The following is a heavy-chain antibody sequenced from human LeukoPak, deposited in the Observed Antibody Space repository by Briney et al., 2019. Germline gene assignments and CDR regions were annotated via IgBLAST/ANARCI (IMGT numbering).Heavy chain of an antibody. J-gene: IGHJ4*02. CDR2: INPNSGGT. CDR3: ARGRGYSGYADY. D-gene: IGHD5-12*01. Sequence: ASVKVSCKASGYTFTGYYMHWVRQAPGQGLEWMGWINPNSGGTNYAQKFQVRGTMTRDTSISTAYMELSRLRSDDTAVYYCARGRGYSGYADYWGQGTLVTVSS. CDR1: GYTFTGYY. V-gene: IGHV1-2*02.